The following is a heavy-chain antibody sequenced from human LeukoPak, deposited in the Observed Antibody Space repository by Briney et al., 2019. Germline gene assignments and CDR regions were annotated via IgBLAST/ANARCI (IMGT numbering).Heavy chain of an antibody. J-gene: IGHJ4*02. D-gene: IGHD3-10*01. Sequence: AGGSLRLSCVDSGFTFSTSSMSWVRQAPGKGLEWVSYIDRNSATIYYADSVRGRFTISRDNAENSLHLRMNSLTDEDTAVYYCARAPMVRGVITAFDQWGQGTLVTVRS. CDR3: ARAPMVRGVITAFDQ. CDR1: GFTFSTSS. V-gene: IGHV3-48*02. CDR2: IDRNSATI.